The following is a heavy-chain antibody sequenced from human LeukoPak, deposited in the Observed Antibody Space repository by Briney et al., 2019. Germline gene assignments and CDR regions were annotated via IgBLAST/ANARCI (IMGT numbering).Heavy chain of an antibody. V-gene: IGHV4-31*03. D-gene: IGHD5-18*01. J-gene: IGHJ6*02. CDR3: ARDRPYGGGYSYGYPRNGMDV. CDR2: IYYSGST. Sequence: SETLSLTCTVSGGSISSGGYYWSWIRQHPGKGLEWIGYIYYSGSTYYNPSLKSRVTISVDTSKNQFSLKLSSVTAADTAVYYCARDRPYGGGYSYGYPRNGMDVWGQGTTVTVSS. CDR1: GGSISSGGYY.